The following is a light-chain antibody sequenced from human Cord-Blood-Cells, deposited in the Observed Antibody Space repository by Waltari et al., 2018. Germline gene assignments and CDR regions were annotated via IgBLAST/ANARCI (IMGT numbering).Light chain of an antibody. CDR1: SRDVGSYNL. V-gene: IGLV2-23*01. CDR2: EGS. J-gene: IGLJ3*02. Sequence: QSALTQPASVSGSPGQSITISCTGTSRDVGSYNLVSWYQQHPGKAPKLTIYEGSKRPSGVSNRSAGSKSGNTASLTISGLQAEDEADYYCCSYAGSSTWVFGGGTKLTVL. CDR3: CSYAGSSTWV.